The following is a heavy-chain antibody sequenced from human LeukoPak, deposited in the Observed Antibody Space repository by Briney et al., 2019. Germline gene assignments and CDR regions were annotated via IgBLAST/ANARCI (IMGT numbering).Heavy chain of an antibody. CDR1: GYTFTNLD. CDR3: ASNPPNTGDFYY. J-gene: IGHJ4*02. D-gene: IGHD1-1*01. V-gene: IGHV1-8*01. Sequence: ASVKVSCKTSGYTFTNLDINWLRQAPGQGLEWMGWMSPNSGDTGYAQEFQGRVSMTRDIFKSTAYMELSSLRSEDTAIYYCASNPPNTGDFYYWGLGTLVTVSS. CDR2: MSPNSGDT.